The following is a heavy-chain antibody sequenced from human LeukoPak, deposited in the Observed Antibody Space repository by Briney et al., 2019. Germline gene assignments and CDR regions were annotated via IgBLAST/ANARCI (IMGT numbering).Heavy chain of an antibody. CDR2: IYYSGST. D-gene: IGHD6-19*01. J-gene: IGHJ3*02. Sequence: SETLSLTCTVSGGSISSYHWSGIRQPPGKGLEWRGHIYYSGSTNDNPSLKSRVTISVDPSKNQFSLKLGSVTAADTAVYYCARPIAVAGTRAFDIWGQGTMVTVCS. CDR3: ARPIAVAGTRAFDI. V-gene: IGHV4-59*08. CDR1: GGSISSYH.